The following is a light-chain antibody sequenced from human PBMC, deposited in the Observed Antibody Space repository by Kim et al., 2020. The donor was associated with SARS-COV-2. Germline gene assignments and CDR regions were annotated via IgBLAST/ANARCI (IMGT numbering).Light chain of an antibody. V-gene: IGKV2D-29*01. Sequence: PASISCKSSESLLFRDGKTYFNWYLQKPGQPPQLLIHDVSNRVSGVPDRFSGSGSATDFTLKISRVEAEDVGIYYCMQSLQHPWTFGQGTKVDIK. CDR2: DVS. J-gene: IGKJ1*01. CDR3: MQSLQHPWT. CDR1: ESLLFRDGKTY.